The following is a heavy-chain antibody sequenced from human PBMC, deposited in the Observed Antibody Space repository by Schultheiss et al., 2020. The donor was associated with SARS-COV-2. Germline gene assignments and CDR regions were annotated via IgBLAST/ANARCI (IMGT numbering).Heavy chain of an antibody. CDR3: ARGGIAVAGTVNWFDP. CDR2: ISYDGSNK. V-gene: IGHV3-30-3*01. D-gene: IGHD6-19*01. J-gene: IGHJ5*02. CDR1: GFTFSSYW. Sequence: GGSLRLSCAASGFTFSSYWMSWVRQAPGKGLEWVAVISYDGSNKYYADSVKGRFTISRDNSKNTLYLQMNSLRAEDTAVYYCARGGIAVAGTVNWFDPWGQGTLVTVSS.